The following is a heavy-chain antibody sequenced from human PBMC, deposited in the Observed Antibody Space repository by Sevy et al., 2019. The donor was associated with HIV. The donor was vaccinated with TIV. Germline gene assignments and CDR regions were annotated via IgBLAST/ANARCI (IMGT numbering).Heavy chain of an antibody. V-gene: IGHV3-21*01. CDR2: ISSSSSYI. CDR1: GFTFSSYS. Sequence: GGSLRLSCAASGFTFSSYSRNWVRQAPGKGLEWVSSISSSSSYIYYADSVKGRFTISRDNAKNSLYLQMNSLRAEDTAVYYCARDQVAAAGRLEAFDIWGQGTMVTVSS. D-gene: IGHD6-13*01. CDR3: ARDQVAAAGRLEAFDI. J-gene: IGHJ3*02.